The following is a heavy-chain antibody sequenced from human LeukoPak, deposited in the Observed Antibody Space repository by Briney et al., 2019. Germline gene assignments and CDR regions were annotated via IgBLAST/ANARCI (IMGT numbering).Heavy chain of an antibody. Sequence: GGSLRLSCAASGFTFSSYSMNWVRQAPGKGLEWVSYISSSSSTIYYADSVKGRFTISRDNAKNSLYLQMNSLRDEDTAVYYCARDRGEEEQLVRFDYWGQGTLVTVSS. J-gene: IGHJ4*02. CDR1: GFTFSSYS. CDR2: ISSSSSTI. V-gene: IGHV3-48*02. D-gene: IGHD6-6*01. CDR3: ARDRGEEEQLVRFDY.